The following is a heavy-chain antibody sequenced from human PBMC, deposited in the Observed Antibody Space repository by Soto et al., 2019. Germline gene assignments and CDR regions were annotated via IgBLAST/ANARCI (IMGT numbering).Heavy chain of an antibody. Sequence: SETLSLTCTVSGGSISGNYWTWLRQPPGKGLEWIGYIYYSGSTNYNPSLKSRVTISVDTSKNQFSLKLSSVTAADTAVYYCARGTGLLRRYYFDYWGQGTLVTVS. CDR1: GGSISGNY. J-gene: IGHJ4*02. V-gene: IGHV4-59*01. CDR3: ARGTGLLRRYYFDY. D-gene: IGHD3-22*01. CDR2: IYYSGST.